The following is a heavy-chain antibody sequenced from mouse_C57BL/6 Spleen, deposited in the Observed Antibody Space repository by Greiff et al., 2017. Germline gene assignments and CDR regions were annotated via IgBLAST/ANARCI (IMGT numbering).Heavy chain of an antibody. J-gene: IGHJ4*01. CDR2: IDPETGGT. Sequence: QVQLKESGAELVRPGASVTLSCKASGYTFTDYEMHWVKQTPVHGLEWIGAIDPETGGTAYNQKFKGKAILTADKSSSTAYMELRSLTSEDSVVYYCTRAATEAMDYWGQGTSVTGSS. D-gene: IGHD6-1*01. CDR3: TRAATEAMDY. CDR1: GYTFTDYE. V-gene: IGHV1-15*01.